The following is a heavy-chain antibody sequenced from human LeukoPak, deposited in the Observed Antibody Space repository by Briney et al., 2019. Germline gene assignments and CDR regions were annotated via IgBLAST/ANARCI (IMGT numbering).Heavy chain of an antibody. J-gene: IGHJ6*03. CDR1: GGSFSGYY. V-gene: IGHV4-34*01. D-gene: IGHD2-2*01. CDR3: ARIGRCSSTSCYVWGGYYYYYYMDV. CDR2: INHSGST. Sequence: SETLSLTCAVYGGSFSGYYWSWIRQPPGKGLEWIGEINHSGSTNYNPSLKGRVTISVDTSKNQFSLKLSSVTAADTAVYYCARIGRCSSTSCYVWGGYYYYYYMDVWGKGTTVTVSS.